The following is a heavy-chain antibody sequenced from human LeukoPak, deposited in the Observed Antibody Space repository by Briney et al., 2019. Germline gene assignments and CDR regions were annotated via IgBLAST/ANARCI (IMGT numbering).Heavy chain of an antibody. J-gene: IGHJ5*02. Sequence: GGSLRLSCAVSGFTVSSNYMSWVRQAPGQGLEWVAAIWYHGRKEHYADSVKGRVSNSRDNSKNTVYLQMNSLRDQDTAVYYCARDDCSSTSCLGAWGQGTLVIVSS. V-gene: IGHV3-33*08. CDR2: IWYHGRKE. D-gene: IGHD2-2*01. CDR1: GFTVSSNY. CDR3: ARDDCSSTSCLGA.